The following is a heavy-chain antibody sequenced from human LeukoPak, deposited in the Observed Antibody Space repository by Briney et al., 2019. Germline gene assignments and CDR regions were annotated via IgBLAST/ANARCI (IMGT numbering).Heavy chain of an antibody. D-gene: IGHD5-18*01. CDR2: ISAYNGNT. Sequence: GASVKVCCKASGYTFTSYGISWVRQAPGQGLEWMGGISAYNGNTNYAQKLQGRVTMTTDTSTSTAYMELRSLRSDDTAVDYCARVTDTAPAYTPPVDYWGQGTLVTVSS. V-gene: IGHV1-18*01. CDR3: ARVTDTAPAYTPPVDY. CDR1: GYTFTSYG. J-gene: IGHJ4*02.